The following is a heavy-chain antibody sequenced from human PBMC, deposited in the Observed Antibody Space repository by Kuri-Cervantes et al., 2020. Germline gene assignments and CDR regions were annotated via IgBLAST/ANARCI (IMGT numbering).Heavy chain of an antibody. CDR3: AKEVATIFGSFDY. J-gene: IGHJ4*02. Sequence: GESLKISCAASGFTFSSYSMNWVRQAPGKGLEWVSSISSSSSYIYYADSVKGRFTISRDNAKNSLYLQMNSLRAEDTAVYYCAKEVATIFGSFDYWGQGTLVTVS. CDR1: GFTFSSYS. CDR2: ISSSSSYI. D-gene: IGHD5-12*01. V-gene: IGHV3-21*04.